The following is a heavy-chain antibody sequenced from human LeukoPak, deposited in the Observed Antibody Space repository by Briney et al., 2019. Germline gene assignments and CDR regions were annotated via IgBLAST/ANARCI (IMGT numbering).Heavy chain of an antibody. Sequence: SETLSLTCTVSGYSISSGYYWGWIRQPPGKGLEWIGSIYHSGSTYYNPSLKSRVTISVDTSKNQFSLKLSSVTAADTAVYYCASRIQLSGTYYFDYWGQGTLVTVSS. V-gene: IGHV4-38-2*02. CDR3: ASRIQLSGTYYFDY. D-gene: IGHD5-18*01. J-gene: IGHJ4*02. CDR1: GYSISSGYY. CDR2: IYHSGST.